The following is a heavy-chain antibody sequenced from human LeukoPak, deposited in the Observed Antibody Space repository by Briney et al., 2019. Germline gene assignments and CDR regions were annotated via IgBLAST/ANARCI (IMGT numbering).Heavy chain of an antibody. CDR3: TTGSGVPDDAFDI. CDR1: GFIFSGST. CDR2: IRSKTNNYAT. J-gene: IGHJ3*02. Sequence: GGSLRLSCAASGFIFSGSTMHWVRPASGQGLEWDGRIRSKTNNYATAYGASVRGRFTISRDDSENTAYLQMNSLNTDDTALYYCTTGSGVPDDAFDIWGQGTMITVSS. V-gene: IGHV3-73*01. D-gene: IGHD3-10*01.